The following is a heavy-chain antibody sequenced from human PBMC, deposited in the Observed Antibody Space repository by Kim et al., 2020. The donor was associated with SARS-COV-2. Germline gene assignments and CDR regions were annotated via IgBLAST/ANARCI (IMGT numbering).Heavy chain of an antibody. CDR3: ARDSASSFVRGYGMDV. D-gene: IGHD2-2*01. V-gene: IGHV4-4*06. J-gene: IGHJ6*02. Sequence: LKSRVTMSVDTAKNQISLKLSSVTAADTAVYYCARDSASSFVRGYGMDVWGQGTTVTVSS.